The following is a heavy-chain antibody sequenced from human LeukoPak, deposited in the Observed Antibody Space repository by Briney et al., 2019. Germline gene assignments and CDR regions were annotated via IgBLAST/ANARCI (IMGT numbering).Heavy chain of an antibody. CDR2: IYYSGST. CDR3: ARLPYSSGWYVY. J-gene: IGHJ4*02. D-gene: IGHD6-19*01. CDR1: GGSISSYY. V-gene: IGHV4-59*01. Sequence: SETLSLTCTVSGGSISSYYWSWIRQPPGKGLEWIGYIYYSGSTNYNPSLESRVTISVDTSKNQFSLELSSATAADTAMYYCARLPYSSGWYVYWGQGTLVTVSS.